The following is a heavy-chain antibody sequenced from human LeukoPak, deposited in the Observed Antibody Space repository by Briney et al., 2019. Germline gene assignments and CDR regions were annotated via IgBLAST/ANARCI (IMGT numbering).Heavy chain of an antibody. CDR2: INRGGSST. D-gene: IGHD3-9*01. J-gene: IGHJ3*02. Sequence: PGGSLRLSCAASGFTFSTYWMHWVRQAPGKGLVWVSRINRGGSSTSYADSVKGRFTISRDNAKNTLYLQMNSLRAEDTAVYYCARDRETYYDILTGYYTLGDAFDIWGQGTMVTVSS. CDR1: GFTFSTYW. CDR3: ARDRETYYDILTGYYTLGDAFDI. V-gene: IGHV3-74*01.